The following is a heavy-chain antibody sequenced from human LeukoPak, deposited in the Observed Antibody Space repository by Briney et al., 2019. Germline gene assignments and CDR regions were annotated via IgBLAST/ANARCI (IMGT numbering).Heavy chain of an antibody. J-gene: IGHJ5*02. V-gene: IGHV1-69*06. D-gene: IGHD3-10*01. Sequence: GASVKVSCKVSRYTLTEFSIHWVRQARGIGLEWMGGIIPIFGTANYAQKFQGRVTITADKSTSTAYMELSSLRSEDTAVYYCARGGMDYYGSGSYYNSWFDPWGQGTLVTVSS. CDR3: ARGGMDYYGSGSYYNSWFDP. CDR2: IIPIFGTA. CDR1: RYTLTEFS.